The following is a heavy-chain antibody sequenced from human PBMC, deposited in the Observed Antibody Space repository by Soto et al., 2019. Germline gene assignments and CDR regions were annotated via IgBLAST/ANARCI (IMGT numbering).Heavy chain of an antibody. V-gene: IGHV4-31*03. D-gene: IGHD6-6*01. J-gene: IGHJ6*02. CDR3: ARDYSSSYSNYYYYGMDV. CDR2: IYYSGST. Sequence: PSETLSLTCTVSGGSISSGGYYWSWIRQHPGKGLEWIGYIYYSGSTYYNPSLKSRVTISVDTSKNQFSLKLSSVTAADTAVYYCARDYSSSYSNYYYYGMDVWGQGXTVTVYS. CDR1: GGSISSGGYY.